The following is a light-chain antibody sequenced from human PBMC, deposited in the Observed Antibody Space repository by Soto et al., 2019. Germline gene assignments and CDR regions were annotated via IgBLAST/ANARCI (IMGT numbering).Light chain of an antibody. CDR1: SSDVGGYKY. CDR3: SSYTSSSTLV. J-gene: IGLJ3*02. V-gene: IGLV2-14*01. Sequence: QSALTQPASVSGSPGQSITISCTGTSSDVGGYKYVSWYQQDPGKAPKPMIYEVSNRPSGVSNRFSGSKSGNTASLTISGLQAEDEADYYCSSYTSSSTLVFGGGTKLTVL. CDR2: EVS.